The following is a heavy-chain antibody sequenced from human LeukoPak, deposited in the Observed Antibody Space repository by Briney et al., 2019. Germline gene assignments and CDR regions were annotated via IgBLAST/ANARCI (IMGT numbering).Heavy chain of an antibody. J-gene: IGHJ6*02. CDR2: MNPNSGNT. V-gene: IGHV1-8*01. CDR1: GYTFTSYD. CDR3: ARTLNCSSTSCYKNYYGMDV. D-gene: IGHD2-2*02. Sequence: ASVKVSCKASGYTFTSYDINWVRQATGQGLEWMGWMNPNSGNTGYAQKFQGRVTMTRNTSISTAYMELSSLRSEDTAVYYCARTLNCSSTSCYKNYYGMDVWGQGTTVTVSS.